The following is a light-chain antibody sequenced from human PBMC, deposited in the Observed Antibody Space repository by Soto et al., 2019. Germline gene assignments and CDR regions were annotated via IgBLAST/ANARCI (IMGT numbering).Light chain of an antibody. CDR3: QQYNDYWT. J-gene: IGKJ1*01. V-gene: IGKV1-5*03. Sequence: DIQMTQSPSTLSASVGDRVTITCRASQSIRSWLAWYQQKPGKAPKLLIYKASSLESGVPSRFSGRGSGTEFTLTISSLQPDDFATYYCQQYNDYWTFGQGTKVEIK. CDR2: KAS. CDR1: QSIRSW.